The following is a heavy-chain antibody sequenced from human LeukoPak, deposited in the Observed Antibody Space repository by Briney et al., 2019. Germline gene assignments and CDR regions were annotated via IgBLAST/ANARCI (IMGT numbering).Heavy chain of an antibody. CDR3: ACPCYGSGNYLSYHYYMDV. CDR2: ISSSGTTI. Sequence: GGSLRLSCAASGFTFSSYEMNWVRQAPGKGLEWVSYISSSGTTIYYADSVKGRFTISRDNAKNSLYLQMNSLRAEDTAVYYCACPCYGSGNYLSYHYYMDVWGKGTTVTVSS. V-gene: IGHV3-48*03. D-gene: IGHD3-10*01. J-gene: IGHJ6*03. CDR1: GFTFSSYE.